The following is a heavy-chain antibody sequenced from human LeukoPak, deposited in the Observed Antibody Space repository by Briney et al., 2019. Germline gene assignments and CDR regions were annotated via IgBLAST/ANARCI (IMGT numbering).Heavy chain of an antibody. D-gene: IGHD2-2*01. V-gene: IGHV3-11*01. CDR3: ARRTPAAAFDI. J-gene: IGHJ3*02. CDR2: ISSSGSTI. CDR1: GFTFSDYY. Sequence: GGSLRLSCAASGFTFSDYYMSWIRQAPGKGLEWVSYISSSGSTIYYAGSVKGRFTISRDNAKNSLYLQMNSLRAEDTAVYYCARRTPAAAFDIWGQGTMVTVSS.